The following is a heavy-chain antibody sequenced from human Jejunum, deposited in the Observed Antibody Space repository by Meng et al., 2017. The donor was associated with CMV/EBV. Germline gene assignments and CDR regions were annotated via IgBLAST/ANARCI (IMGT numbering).Heavy chain of an antibody. CDR2: INPNTGGT. J-gene: IGHJ4*02. CDR1: GYTFTDYY. Sequence: ASGYTFTDYYLPWVRQAPGQGLAWMGWINPNTGGTVSAQKFQGRVTMTRYTSISTAYMELSSLRSDDTAVYYCARFIPAPQGGDYWGQGTRVTVSS. CDR3: ARFIPAPQGGDY. V-gene: IGHV1-2*02. D-gene: IGHD6-6*01.